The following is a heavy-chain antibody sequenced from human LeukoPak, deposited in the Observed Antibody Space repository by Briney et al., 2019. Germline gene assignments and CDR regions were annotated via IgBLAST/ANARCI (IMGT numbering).Heavy chain of an antibody. V-gene: IGHV4-39*01. CDR3: ARHDCSSTSCYADY. D-gene: IGHD2-2*01. CDR2: IYYSGRT. CDR1: GGSISSSSYL. J-gene: IGHJ4*02. Sequence: SETLSLTCTVSGGSISSSSYLWGWIRQPPGKGLEWIGSIYYSGRTYYNPSLKSRVTISVDTSKKQFSLKLTSVAAADTAVYYCARHDCSSTSCYADYWGQGTLVTVSS.